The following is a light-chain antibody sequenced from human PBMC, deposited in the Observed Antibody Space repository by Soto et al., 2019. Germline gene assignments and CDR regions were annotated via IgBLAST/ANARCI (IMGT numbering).Light chain of an antibody. J-gene: IGKJ1*01. Sequence: EIVLTQSPGTLSLSPGERATLSCRASQSVSSSYLAWYQQKPGQAPRLLIYGASSRATGIPDRFSGSGSGTAFTLTISRLEPEDFAVYYCQQQWTFGQGTKVEIK. CDR1: QSVSSSY. V-gene: IGKV3-20*01. CDR3: QQQWT. CDR2: GAS.